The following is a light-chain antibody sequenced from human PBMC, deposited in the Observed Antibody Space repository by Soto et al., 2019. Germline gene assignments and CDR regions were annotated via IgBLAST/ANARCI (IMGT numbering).Light chain of an antibody. CDR3: QQDYNLPWT. CDR1: QSVSSSY. J-gene: IGKJ1*01. Sequence: EIVLTQSPGTLYFSQVERSTLSFRASQSVSSSYLAWYQQKPGQAPRLLIYGASTRATGIPDRFSGSGSETDFTLTISSLQPEDFAVYYCQQDYNLPWTFGHGTKVDIK. V-gene: IGKV3D-7*01. CDR2: GAS.